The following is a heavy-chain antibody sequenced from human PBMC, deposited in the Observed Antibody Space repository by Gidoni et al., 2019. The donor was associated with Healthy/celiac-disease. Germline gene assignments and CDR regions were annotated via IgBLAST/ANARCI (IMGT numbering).Heavy chain of an antibody. Sequence: QVQLVQSGAEVKKPGASVKVSCKASGYTFTGYYMHWVRQAPGQGLEWMGWINPNSGGTNYAQKFQGRVTMTRDTSISTAYMELSRLRSDDTAVYYCARGTSSGWYVDYFDYWGQGTLVTVSS. J-gene: IGHJ4*02. D-gene: IGHD6-19*01. V-gene: IGHV1-2*02. CDR1: GYTFTGYY. CDR2: INPNSGGT. CDR3: ARGTSSGWYVDYFDY.